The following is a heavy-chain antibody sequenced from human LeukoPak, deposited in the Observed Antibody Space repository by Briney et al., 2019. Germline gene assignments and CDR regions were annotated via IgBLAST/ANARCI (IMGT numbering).Heavy chain of an antibody. V-gene: IGHV1-3*01. CDR2: INAGNGNT. CDR3: ARLYSSSSVLDY. Sequence: ASVKVSCKASGYTFTNYVVHWVRQAPGQRLEWMGWINAGNGNTKYSQNFQGRVTITSDTSAGTAYMELSSLRSEDTAVYYCARLYSSSSVLDYWGQGTLVTVSS. D-gene: IGHD6-6*01. CDR1: GYTFTNYV. J-gene: IGHJ4*02.